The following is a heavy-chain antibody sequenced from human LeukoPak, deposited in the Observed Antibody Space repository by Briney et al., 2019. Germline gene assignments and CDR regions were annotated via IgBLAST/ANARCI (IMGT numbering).Heavy chain of an antibody. D-gene: IGHD3-3*01. Sequence: ASVKVSCKASGYTFTSYDINWVRQATGQGLEWMGWMNPNSGNTGYAQKFQGRVTMTRNTSISTAYMELSSLRSEDTAVYYCARPRGYDFWSGYYYGMDVWGQGTTVTVSS. J-gene: IGHJ6*02. CDR3: ARPRGYDFWSGYYYGMDV. CDR1: GYTFTSYD. V-gene: IGHV1-8*01. CDR2: MNPNSGNT.